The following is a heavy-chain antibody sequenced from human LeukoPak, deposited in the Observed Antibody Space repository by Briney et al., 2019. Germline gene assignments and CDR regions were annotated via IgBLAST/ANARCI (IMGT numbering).Heavy chain of an antibody. D-gene: IGHD3-22*01. Sequence: ASVKVSCKASGYTFTSYYMHWVRQAPGQGLEWMGIINPSGGSTSYAQKFQGRVTMTRDTSTSTVYMELSSLRSEDTAVYYCARIPSHYDSSGPSWFDPWGQGTLVTVSS. J-gene: IGHJ5*02. CDR2: INPSGGST. V-gene: IGHV1-46*01. CDR3: ARIPSHYDSSGPSWFDP. CDR1: GYTFTSYY.